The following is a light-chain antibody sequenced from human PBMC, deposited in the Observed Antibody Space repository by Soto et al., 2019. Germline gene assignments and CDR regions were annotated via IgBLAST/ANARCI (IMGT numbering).Light chain of an antibody. CDR2: GAS. J-gene: IGKJ1*01. CDR1: QSVSTN. CDR3: QQYNYWPPLT. Sequence: EIVMTQSPATLSVSPGEGATLSCRASQSVSTNLAWYQHKPGQAPRLLITGASTRATGIPARFSGSGSGTEFTLTISGLQSEDFAVYYCQQYNYWPPLTFGQGTKVEIQ. V-gene: IGKV3-15*01.